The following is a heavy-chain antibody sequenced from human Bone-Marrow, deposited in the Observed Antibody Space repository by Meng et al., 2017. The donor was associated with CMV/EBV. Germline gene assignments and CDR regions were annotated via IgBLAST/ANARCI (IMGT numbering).Heavy chain of an antibody. Sequence: SVKVSCKASGGTFSSYAISWVRQAPGQGLEWMGGIIPIFGTANYAQKFQGRVTISLDTSKNQFSLRLTSVTAADTAVYYCAREPVEWLLYRYVPGTVDVWGQGTTVTVSS. D-gene: IGHD3-3*01. CDR1: GGTFSSYA. CDR3: AREPVEWLLYRYVPGTVDV. J-gene: IGHJ6*02. V-gene: IGHV1-69*06. CDR2: IIPIFGTA.